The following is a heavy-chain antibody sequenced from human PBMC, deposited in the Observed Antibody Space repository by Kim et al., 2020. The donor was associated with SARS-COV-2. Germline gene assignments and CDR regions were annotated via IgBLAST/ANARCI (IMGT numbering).Heavy chain of an antibody. Sequence: ASVKVSCKASGYTFTSYAMHWVRQAPGQRLEWMGWINAGNGNTKYSQKFQGRVTITRDTSASTAYMELSSLRSEDTAVYYCARELRYCTNGVCYTGFDYWGQGTLVTVSS. CDR1: GYTFTSYA. CDR3: ARELRYCTNGVCYTGFDY. V-gene: IGHV1-3*01. D-gene: IGHD2-8*01. CDR2: INAGNGNT. J-gene: IGHJ4*02.